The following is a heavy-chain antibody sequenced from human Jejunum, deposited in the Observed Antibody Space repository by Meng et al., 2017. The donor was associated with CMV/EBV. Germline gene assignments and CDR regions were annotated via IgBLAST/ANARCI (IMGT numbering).Heavy chain of an antibody. CDR3: AKDRYSGVDY. V-gene: IGHV3-30*02. J-gene: IGHJ4*02. CDR2: IEYDEKNK. CDR1: GFTFSYYA. D-gene: IGHD1-26*01. Sequence: CEASGFTFSYYAMHWVRQAPGKGLEWVAFIEYDEKNKYYVDSVKGRFSISRDNSKNTLYLQMNSLRIEDTAVYYCAKDRYSGVDYWGQGTLVTVSS.